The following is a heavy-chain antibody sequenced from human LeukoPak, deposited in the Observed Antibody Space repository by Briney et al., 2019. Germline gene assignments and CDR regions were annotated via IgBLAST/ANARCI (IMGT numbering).Heavy chain of an antibody. CDR2: ISAYNGNT. J-gene: IGHJ6*03. CDR1: GYTFTSYG. V-gene: IGHV1-18*01. Sequence: ASVKVSCKASGYTFTSYGISWVRQAPGQGLEWMGWISAYNGNTNYAQKLQGRVPMTTDTSTSTAYMELRSLRSDDTAVYYCATLKRYSSGMRKFYYYMDVWGKGTTVTVSS. CDR3: ATLKRYSSGMRKFYYYMDV. D-gene: IGHD6-19*01.